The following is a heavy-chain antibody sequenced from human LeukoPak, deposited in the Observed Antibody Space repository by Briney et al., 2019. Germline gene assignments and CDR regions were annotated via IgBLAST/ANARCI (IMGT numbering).Heavy chain of an antibody. D-gene: IGHD3-3*01. CDR3: AKGSLRYYDFWSGDYYFDY. J-gene: IGHJ4*02. Sequence: GGSLRLSCAASGFTFDDYAMHWVRQAPGKGLEWVSLISWDGGSTYYADSVKGRFTISRDNSKNSLYLRMNSLRAEDTALYYCAKGSLRYYDFWSGDYYFDYWGQGTLVTVSS. V-gene: IGHV3-43D*04. CDR2: ISWDGGST. CDR1: GFTFDDYA.